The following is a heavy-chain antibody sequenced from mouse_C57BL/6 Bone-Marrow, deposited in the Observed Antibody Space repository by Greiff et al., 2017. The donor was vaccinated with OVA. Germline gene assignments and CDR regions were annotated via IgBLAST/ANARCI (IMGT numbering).Heavy chain of an antibody. CDR3: ARVGYYYGGFAY. J-gene: IGHJ3*01. V-gene: IGHV5-16*01. D-gene: IGHD1-1*01. Sequence: EVKLMESEGGLVQPGSSMKLSCTASGFTFSDYYMAWVRQVPEKGLEWVANINYDGSSTYYLDSLKSRFIISRDNAKNILYLQMSSLKSEDTATYYCARVGYYYGGFAYWGQGTLVTVSA. CDR2: INYDGSST. CDR1: GFTFSDYY.